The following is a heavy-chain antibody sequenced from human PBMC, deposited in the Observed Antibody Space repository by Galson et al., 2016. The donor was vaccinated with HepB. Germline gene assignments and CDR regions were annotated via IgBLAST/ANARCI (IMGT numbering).Heavy chain of an antibody. CDR3: ARGLFRFSSSWYDAFDI. V-gene: IGHV4-39*07. CDR2: MYYGGST. D-gene: IGHD6-13*01. J-gene: IGHJ3*02. CDR1: GDSISSSTYY. Sequence: SETLSLTCTVSGDSISSSTYYRAWIRQPPGKGLEWIGSMYYGGSTYYNPSLKSRDTISEDTSKNQFSRKLSSVTAADTAVYYCARGLFRFSSSWYDAFDIWGQGTMVTVSS.